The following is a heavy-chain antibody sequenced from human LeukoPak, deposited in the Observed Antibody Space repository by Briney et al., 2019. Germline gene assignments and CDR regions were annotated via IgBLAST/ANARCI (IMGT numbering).Heavy chain of an antibody. CDR1: GFTFNSYA. CDR3: ARHRCSSTTCSFDS. Sequence: PGGSLRLSCAASGFTFNSYAMTWVRQTPGKGPEWVSLISWKGDTTAYAESVRGRFTISRDNAKNSLYLHMNSLRPEDTAFYHCARHRCSSTTCSFDSWGQGSLVTVSS. CDR2: ISWKGDTT. J-gene: IGHJ4*02. D-gene: IGHD2-2*01. V-gene: IGHV3-20*01.